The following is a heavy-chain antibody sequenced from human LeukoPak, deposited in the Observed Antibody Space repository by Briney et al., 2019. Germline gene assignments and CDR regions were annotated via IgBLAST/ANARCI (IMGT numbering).Heavy chain of an antibody. D-gene: IGHD5-24*01. CDR3: AREDVDGYLPDGY. V-gene: IGHV3-74*01. Sequence: GGSLRLSCAASGFTFSSYWMHWVRQAPGKGLVWVSRINSDGSSTSYADSVKGRFTISRDNAKNTLYLQINSLRAEDTAVYYCAREDVDGYLPDGYWGQGTLVTVSS. CDR1: GFTFSSYW. J-gene: IGHJ4*02. CDR2: INSDGSST.